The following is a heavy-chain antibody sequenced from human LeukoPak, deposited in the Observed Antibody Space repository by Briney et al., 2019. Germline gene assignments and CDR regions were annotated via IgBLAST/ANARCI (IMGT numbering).Heavy chain of an antibody. Sequence: GGSLRLSCAASGFTFETYWMSWVRQAPGKGLEWLANIKHDGSEKYYVDSVKGRFTISRDNGKDSLYLHMNSLRAEDTAVYYCARVRFPADCWGQGTLVTVSS. V-gene: IGHV3-7*01. J-gene: IGHJ4*02. CDR3: ARVRFPADC. CDR2: IKHDGSEK. D-gene: IGHD2-2*01. CDR1: GFTFETYW.